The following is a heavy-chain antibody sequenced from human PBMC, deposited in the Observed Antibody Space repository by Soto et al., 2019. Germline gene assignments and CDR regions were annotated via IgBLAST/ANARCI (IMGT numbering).Heavy chain of an antibody. CDR1: GGCISSGGYY. CDR2: IYYSGMT. D-gene: IGHD3-10*01. V-gene: IGHV4-31*03. J-gene: IGHJ4*02. Sequence: QVQLQESGPGLVKPSQTLSLTCTVSGGCISSGGYYWSWIRQHPGKGLEWIGYIYYSGMTNYNPSLKSRVTISVDTSKNQFSLKLSSVTAADTAVYYCARDGGYGSGSYRFDYWGQGTLVTVSS. CDR3: ARDGGYGSGSYRFDY.